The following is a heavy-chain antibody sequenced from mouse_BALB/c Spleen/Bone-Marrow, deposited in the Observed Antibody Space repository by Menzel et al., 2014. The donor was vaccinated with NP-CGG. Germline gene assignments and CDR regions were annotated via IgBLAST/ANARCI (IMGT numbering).Heavy chain of an antibody. Sequence: EVMLVESGAELVKPGASVKLSCTASDFNIXDAYMHWVKQRPEQGLEWIGRIDPANVNTKYDTKFQGKATITADTSSNTAYLLLSSLTSEDTAVYYCAVYYYGRSSFAYWGQGTLVTVSA. CDR2: IDPANVNT. CDR1: DFNIXDAY. J-gene: IGHJ3*01. CDR3: AVYYYGRSSFAY. V-gene: IGHV14-3*02. D-gene: IGHD1-1*01.